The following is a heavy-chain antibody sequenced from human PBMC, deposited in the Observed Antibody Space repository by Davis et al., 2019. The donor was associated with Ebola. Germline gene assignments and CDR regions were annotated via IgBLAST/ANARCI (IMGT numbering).Heavy chain of an antibody. J-gene: IGHJ4*02. D-gene: IGHD5-12*01. CDR2: ISAYNGNT. Sequence: ASVTVSCKASGYTFTGYYMHWVRQAPGQGLEWMGWISAYNGNTNYAQKLQGRVTMTTDTSTSTAYMELRSLRSDDTAVYYCARDPRSEYDYWGQGTLVTVSS. CDR3: ARDPRSEYDY. V-gene: IGHV1-18*04. CDR1: GYTFTGYY.